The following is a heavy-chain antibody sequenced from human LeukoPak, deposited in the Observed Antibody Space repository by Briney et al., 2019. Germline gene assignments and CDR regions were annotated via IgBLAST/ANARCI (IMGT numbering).Heavy chain of an antibody. V-gene: IGHV3-53*01. CDR1: GFTFSSYA. D-gene: IGHD2-2*01. J-gene: IGHJ6*02. Sequence: GGSLRLSCAASGFTFSSYAMSWVRQAPGKGLEWVSLIYSGGSTYYADSVKDRFAISRDNSKNTLYLQMNSLRTDDTAVYYCGYCSSASCLSYGLDVWGQGTTVTVSS. CDR3: GYCSSASCLSYGLDV. CDR2: IYSGGST.